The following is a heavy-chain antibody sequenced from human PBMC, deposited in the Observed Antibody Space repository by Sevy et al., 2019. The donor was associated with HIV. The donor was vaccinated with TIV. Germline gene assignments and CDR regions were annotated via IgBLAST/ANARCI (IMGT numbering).Heavy chain of an antibody. CDR1: GGSVSSDAYY. D-gene: IGHD1-26*01. V-gene: IGHV4-61*08. J-gene: IGHJ6*02. Sequence: SETLSLTCTVSGGSVSSDAYYWSWIPQPPGKGLEYIAYMFYTGRTNYNSSLMSRVSISVDTSKNQFALKLTSVTDADTAVYYCARVGGLTDYGMDVWGQGTTVTVSS. CDR3: ARVGGLTDYGMDV. CDR2: MFYTGRT.